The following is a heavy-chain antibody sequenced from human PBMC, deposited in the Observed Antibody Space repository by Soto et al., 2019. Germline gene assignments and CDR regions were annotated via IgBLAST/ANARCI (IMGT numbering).Heavy chain of an antibody. D-gene: IGHD2-2*01. Sequence: GGSLRLSCAASGFTFSSYAMHWVRQAPGKGLEWVAVISYDGSNKYYADSVKGRFTISRDNSKNTLYLQMNSLRAEDTAVYYCARDVVIYGGIVVVPAAITPWFDPSGQGTLLTVSS. J-gene: IGHJ5*02. CDR3: ARDVVIYGGIVVVPAAITPWFDP. CDR1: GFTFSSYA. V-gene: IGHV3-30-3*01. CDR2: ISYDGSNK.